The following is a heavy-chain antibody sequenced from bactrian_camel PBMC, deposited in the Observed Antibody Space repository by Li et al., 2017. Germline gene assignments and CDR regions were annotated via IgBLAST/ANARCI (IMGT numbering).Heavy chain of an antibody. D-gene: IGHD3*01. CDR1: GYTYSVDC. J-gene: IGHJ4*01. Sequence: HVQLVESGGGSVQAGGSLRLSCAASGYTYSVDCMGWFRQAPGKEREGVAVIDSDGNAVYADSVKGRFTISHDNARKTMFLQRNSLQPTDTAVYYCAANLSGARYAPCSVVAVNRGQGTQVTVS. CDR3: AANLSGARYAPCSVVAVN. V-gene: IGHV3S53*01. CDR2: IDSDGNA.